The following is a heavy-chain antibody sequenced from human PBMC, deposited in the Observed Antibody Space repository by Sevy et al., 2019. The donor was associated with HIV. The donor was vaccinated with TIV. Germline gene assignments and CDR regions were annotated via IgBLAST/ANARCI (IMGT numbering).Heavy chain of an antibody. CDR3: AKESHIVVVTAISEAYMDV. CDR2: ISGSGGST. Sequence: GASLRLSCAASGFTFSSYAMSWVRQAPGKGLEWVSAISGSGGSTYYADSVKGRFTISRDNSKNTLYLQMNSLRAEDTAVYYCAKESHIVVVTAISEAYMDVWGKGTTVTVSS. D-gene: IGHD2-21*02. J-gene: IGHJ6*03. V-gene: IGHV3-23*01. CDR1: GFTFSSYA.